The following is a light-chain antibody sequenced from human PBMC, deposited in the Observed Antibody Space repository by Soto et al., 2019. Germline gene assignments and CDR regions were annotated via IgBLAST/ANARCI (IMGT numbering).Light chain of an antibody. CDR2: DVS. V-gene: IGLV2-14*01. CDR3: SSYTSSKDV. CDR1: SSDVGGYNY. J-gene: IGLJ1*01. Sequence: QSVLTQPASVSGSPGQSITISCTGTSSDVGGYNYVSWYQQHPGKAPKLMIYDVSNRPSGVSNRFSGSKSGNTASLTISGLQAEDEADYYCSSYTSSKDVFGTGTKVPVL.